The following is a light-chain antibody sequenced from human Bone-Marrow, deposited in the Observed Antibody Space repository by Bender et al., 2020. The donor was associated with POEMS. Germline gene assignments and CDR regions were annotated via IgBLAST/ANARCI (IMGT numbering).Light chain of an antibody. J-gene: IGLJ2*01. CDR2: EVS. V-gene: IGLV2-23*02. CDR3: CSYAGSGTPVL. Sequence: QSALIQPPSVSGSPGQSVTISCTGTSSDVGSYNLVSWYQQHPGKAPKFMIYEVSKRPSGVSNRFSGSKSGNAASLTISGLQAEDEADYYCCSYAGSGTPVLFGGGTKLTVL. CDR1: SSDVGSYNL.